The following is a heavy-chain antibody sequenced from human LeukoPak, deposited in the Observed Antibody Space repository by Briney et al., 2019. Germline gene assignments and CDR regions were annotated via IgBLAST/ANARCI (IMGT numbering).Heavy chain of an antibody. CDR3: ARDPRDGYNYWVDY. CDR1: GYTFTGYY. CDR2: INSNIGGT. V-gene: IGHV1-2*02. J-gene: IGHJ4*02. Sequence: GASXKVSCKASGYTFTGYYMNRVRQAPGQGGEGRGGINSNIGGTNSAQTFQGRVTMTRDTSISTAYMELSRLRSDDTAVYYCARDPRDGYNYWVDYWGQGTLVTVSS. D-gene: IGHD5-24*01.